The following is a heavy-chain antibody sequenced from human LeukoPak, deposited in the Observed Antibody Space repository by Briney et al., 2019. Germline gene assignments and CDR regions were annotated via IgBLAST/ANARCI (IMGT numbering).Heavy chain of an antibody. CDR1: GFTFDDYA. J-gene: IGHJ4*02. D-gene: IGHD3-22*01. Sequence: PGGSLRLSCAASGFTFDDYAMHWVRQAPGKGLEWVSGISWNSGSIGYADSVKGRFIISRDNAKNSLYLQMNSLRAEDTALYYCAKDQTYDSSGYYSGFDYWGQGTLVTVSS. V-gene: IGHV3-9*01. CDR3: AKDQTYDSSGYYSGFDY. CDR2: ISWNSGSI.